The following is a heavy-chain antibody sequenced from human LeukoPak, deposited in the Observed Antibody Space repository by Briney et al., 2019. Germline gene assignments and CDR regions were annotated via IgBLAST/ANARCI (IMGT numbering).Heavy chain of an antibody. CDR3: ARGYGPYFDY. CDR2: INHSGST. J-gene: IGHJ4*02. CDR1: GGSFSGYY. Sequence: PSETLSLTCAVYGGSFSGYYWSWIRQPPGKGLEWIGEINHSGSTNYNPSLKSRVTISVDKSKNQFSLKLSSVTAADTAVYYCARGYGPYFDYWGQGTLVTVSS. D-gene: IGHD3-16*01. V-gene: IGHV4-34*01.